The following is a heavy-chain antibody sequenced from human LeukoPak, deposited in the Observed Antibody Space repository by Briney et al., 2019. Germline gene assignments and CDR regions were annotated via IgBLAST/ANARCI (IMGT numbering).Heavy chain of an antibody. V-gene: IGHV5-51*01. CDR2: IYPGDSQT. CDR1: GNSFNNHF. Sequence: GESLKISCKGSGNSFNNHFIGWVRQMPGKGVEWMGIIYPGDSQTRYSPSFQGQVTISADKSISTVYLQWGSLEASDTAMYYCARRSTVIRGVLEEAFDYWGQGTLVTVSS. D-gene: IGHD3-10*01. J-gene: IGHJ4*02. CDR3: ARRSTVIRGVLEEAFDY.